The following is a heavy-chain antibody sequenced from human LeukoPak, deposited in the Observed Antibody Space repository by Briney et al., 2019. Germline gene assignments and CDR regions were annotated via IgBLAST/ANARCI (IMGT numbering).Heavy chain of an antibody. CDR2: INSDASSI. CDR1: GFTFSSYG. D-gene: IGHD5-18*01. Sequence: GGSLRLSCAASGFTFSSYGMHWVRQAPGKGLVWVSRINSDASSIGYADSVKGRFTISRDNGKNTVYLQMNSLRAEDTAVYYCARDLVGYSYGPPGYWGQGTLVTVSS. CDR3: ARDLVGYSYGPPGY. J-gene: IGHJ4*02. V-gene: IGHV3-74*01.